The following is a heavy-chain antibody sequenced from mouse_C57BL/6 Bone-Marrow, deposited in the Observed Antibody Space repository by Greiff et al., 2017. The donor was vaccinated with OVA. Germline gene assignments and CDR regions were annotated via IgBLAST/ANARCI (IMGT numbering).Heavy chain of an antibody. CDR2: IYPRSGNT. D-gene: IGHD1-1*01. Sequence: VKLVESGAELARPGASVKLSCKASGYTFTSYGISWVKQRTGQGLEWIGEIYPRSGNTYYNEKFKGKATLTADKSSSTAYMELRSLTSEDSAVYFCARSVYYGSPYWYFDVWGTGTTVTVSS. CDR3: ARSVYYGSPYWYFDV. V-gene: IGHV1-81*01. CDR1: GYTFTSYG. J-gene: IGHJ1*03.